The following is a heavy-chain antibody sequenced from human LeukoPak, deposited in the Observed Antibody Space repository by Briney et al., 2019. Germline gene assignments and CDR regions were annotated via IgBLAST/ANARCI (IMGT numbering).Heavy chain of an antibody. V-gene: IGHV3-9*03. Sequence: GRSLRLSCAASGFAFEDYAMHWVRQAPGKGLEWVSGISWNSSKIGYADSVKGRFTISRDNAKNSLYLQMNSLRVEDMALYYCAKASLWSGSYDCWGQGTLVTVSS. D-gene: IGHD3-3*01. CDR3: AKASLWSGSYDC. J-gene: IGHJ4*02. CDR1: GFAFEDYA. CDR2: ISWNSSKI.